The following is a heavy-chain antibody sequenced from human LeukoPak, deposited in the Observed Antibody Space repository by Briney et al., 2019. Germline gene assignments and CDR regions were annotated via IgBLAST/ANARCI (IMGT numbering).Heavy chain of an antibody. Sequence: ASVKDSCKASGYTFTSYGISWVRQAPGQGLEWMGRITAYNDNTYYAQKLQGRVTMTTDTSTSTAYMELRSLRSDDTAVYYCARDLRRGSSSWYVSGGDYWGQGTLVTVSS. CDR3: ARDLRRGSSSWYVSGGDY. J-gene: IGHJ4*02. D-gene: IGHD6-13*01. V-gene: IGHV1-18*01. CDR1: GYTFTSYG. CDR2: ITAYNDNT.